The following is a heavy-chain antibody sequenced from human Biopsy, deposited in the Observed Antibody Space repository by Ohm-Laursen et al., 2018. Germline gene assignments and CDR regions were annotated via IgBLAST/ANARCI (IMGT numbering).Heavy chain of an antibody. CDR2: IYFTGRT. Sequence: SETLSLTCTVSGGPIDSYYWSWIRQPPGKALEWIGYIYFTGRTSYNPSLKSRVTMSVNTSKKQLSLRLRSVTAADTAVYYCASAGYNPDWYFDLWGRGTLVTVSS. CDR1: GGPIDSYY. CDR3: ASAGYNPDWYFDL. V-gene: IGHV4-59*12. D-gene: IGHD5-24*01. J-gene: IGHJ2*01.